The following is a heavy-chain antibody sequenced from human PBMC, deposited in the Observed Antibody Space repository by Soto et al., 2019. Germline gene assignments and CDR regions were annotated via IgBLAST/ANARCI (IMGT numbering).Heavy chain of an antibody. J-gene: IGHJ6*02. CDR2: ITTSGGNT. CDR1: GFTFSTYA. D-gene: IGHD5-12*01. CDR3: ARAGPSGYDYYSYYYYGMDV. V-gene: IGHV3-23*01. Sequence: GGSLRLSXAASGFTFSTYAMSWVRQAPGKGLEWVSTITTSGGNTYYADSVQGRFTISRDNSKKTLDLQMHSLRAEDTAVYYCARAGPSGYDYYSYYYYGMDVWGQGTTVTVSS.